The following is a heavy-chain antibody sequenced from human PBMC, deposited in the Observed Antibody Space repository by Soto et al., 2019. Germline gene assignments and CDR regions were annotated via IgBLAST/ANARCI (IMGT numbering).Heavy chain of an antibody. CDR2: IWYDGSNK. CDR1: GFTFSSYG. Sequence: QVQLVESGGGVVQPGRSLRLSCAAPGFTFSSYGMHWVRQAPGKGLEWVAVIWYDGSNKYYADSVKGRFTISRDNSKNTLYLQMNSLRAEDTAVYYCARDGGYYYGMDVWGQGTTVTVSS. J-gene: IGHJ6*02. CDR3: ARDGGYYYGMDV. V-gene: IGHV3-33*01. D-gene: IGHD3-16*01.